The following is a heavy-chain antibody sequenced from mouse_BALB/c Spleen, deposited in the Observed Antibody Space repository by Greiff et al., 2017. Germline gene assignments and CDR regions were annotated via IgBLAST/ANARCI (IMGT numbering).Heavy chain of an antibody. CDR3: AIERTYGTYEAD. J-gene: IGHJ3*01. Sequence: EVQLQQSGAELVKPGASVKLSCTASGFNIKDTYMHWVKQRPEQGLEWIGRIDPANGNTKYDPKFQGKATITADTSSNTAYLQLSSLTSEDTAVYYCAIERTYGTYEADWGQGTLVTVSA. CDR2: IDPANGNT. V-gene: IGHV14-3*02. CDR1: GFNIKDTY. D-gene: IGHD2-1*01.